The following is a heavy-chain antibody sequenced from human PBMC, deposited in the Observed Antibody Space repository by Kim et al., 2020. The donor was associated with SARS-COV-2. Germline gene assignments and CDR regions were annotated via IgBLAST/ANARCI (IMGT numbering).Heavy chain of an antibody. Sequence: SETLSLTCTVSGGSISSSSYYWGWIRQPPGKGLEWIGSIYYSGSTYYNPSLKSRVTISVDTSKNQFSLKLSSVTAADTAVYYCARGYGDYAPWYNWFDPWGQGTLVTVSS. V-gene: IGHV4-39*01. J-gene: IGHJ5*02. D-gene: IGHD4-17*01. CDR3: ARGYGDYAPWYNWFDP. CDR2: IYYSGST. CDR1: GGSISSSSYY.